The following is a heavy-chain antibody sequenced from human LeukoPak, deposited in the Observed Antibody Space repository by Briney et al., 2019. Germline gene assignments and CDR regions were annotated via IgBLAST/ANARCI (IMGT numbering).Heavy chain of an antibody. Sequence: PGGSLRLSCAASGFKLIGNSMNWVRQAPGKGLEWVSYINSSSGTIIYADSVKGRFTISRDNAKNSLYLQMNSLRAEDTAVYYCAKEGDNTGYRYFDDWGQGTLVTVSS. V-gene: IGHV3-48*04. CDR3: AKEGDNTGYRYFDD. J-gene: IGHJ4*02. D-gene: IGHD3-22*01. CDR2: INSSSGTI. CDR1: GFKLIGNS.